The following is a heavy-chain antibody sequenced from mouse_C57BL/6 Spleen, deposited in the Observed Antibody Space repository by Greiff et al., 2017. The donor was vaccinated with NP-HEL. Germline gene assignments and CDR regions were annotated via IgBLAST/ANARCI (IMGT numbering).Heavy chain of an antibody. J-gene: IGHJ2*01. CDR2: ISSGSSTI. CDR1: GFTFSDYG. V-gene: IGHV5-17*01. Sequence: EVQLVESGGGLVKPGGSLKLSCAASGFTFSDYGMHWVRQAPEKGLEWVAYISSGSSTIYYVDTVKGRFTISRDNAKNTLFLQMTSLRSEDTAMYYCAREGFYYGSSIYFDDWGQGTTLTVSS. CDR3: AREGFYYGSSIYFDD. D-gene: IGHD1-1*01.